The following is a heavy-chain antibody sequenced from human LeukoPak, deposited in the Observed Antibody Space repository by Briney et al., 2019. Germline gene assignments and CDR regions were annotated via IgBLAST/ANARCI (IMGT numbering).Heavy chain of an antibody. CDR1: GFTFSSYA. CDR2: ISGSGGST. D-gene: IGHD2-15*01. Sequence: PGGSLRLSCAASGFTFSSYAMSWVRQAPGKGLEWVSAISGSGGSTYYADSVKGRFTISRDNSKNTLYLQMNSLRAEDTAVYYCAKDRRGDGSSRRPNYFDYWGQGTLVTVSS. CDR3: AKDRRGDGSSRRPNYFDY. J-gene: IGHJ4*02. V-gene: IGHV3-23*01.